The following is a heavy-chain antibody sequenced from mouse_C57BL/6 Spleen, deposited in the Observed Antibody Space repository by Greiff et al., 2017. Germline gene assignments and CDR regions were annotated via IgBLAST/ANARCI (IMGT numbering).Heavy chain of an antibody. D-gene: IGHD2-1*01. CDR2: IYPGGGYT. V-gene: IGHV1-63*01. J-gene: IGHJ1*03. CDR3: ARGGGNYVWYFDV. Sequence: QVQLKESGAELVRPGTSVKMSCKASGYTFTNYWIGWAKQRPGHGLEWIGDIYPGGGYTNYNEKFKGKATLTADKSSSTAYMQFSSLTSEDSDIYYCARGGGNYVWYFDVWGTGTTVTVSS. CDR1: GYTFTNYW.